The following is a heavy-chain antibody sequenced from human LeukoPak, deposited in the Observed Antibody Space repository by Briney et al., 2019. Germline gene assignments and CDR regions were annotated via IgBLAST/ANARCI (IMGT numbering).Heavy chain of an antibody. V-gene: IGHV4-39*01. Sequence: KTSETLSLTCTVSGGSISSSSYYWGWIRQPPGKGLEWIGSIFYSGTTYYNPSLKSRVTLSVDPSKNQFSLKLSSVTAADTAVYYCARLPAATDIWGQGTMVTVSS. CDR3: ARLPAATDI. CDR1: GGSISSSSYY. J-gene: IGHJ3*02. CDR2: IFYSGTT.